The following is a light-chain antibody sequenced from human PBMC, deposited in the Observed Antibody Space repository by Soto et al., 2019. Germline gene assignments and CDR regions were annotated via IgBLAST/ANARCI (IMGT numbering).Light chain of an antibody. CDR2: DNY. CDR1: SSNIGNNY. CDR3: ATWDSSLSAGRV. Sequence: QSVLTQPPSVSAAPGQTVTISCSGSSSNIGNNYVSWYQQLPGTAPKLLIYDNYKRPSGIPDRFSGSKSGTSATLGITGLQTGDEGDYYCATWDSSLSAGRVFGSGTKLTVL. V-gene: IGLV1-51*01. J-gene: IGLJ1*01.